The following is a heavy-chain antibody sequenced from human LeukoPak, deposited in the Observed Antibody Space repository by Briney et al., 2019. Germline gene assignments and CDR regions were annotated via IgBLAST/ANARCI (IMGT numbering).Heavy chain of an antibody. D-gene: IGHD6-13*01. Sequence: SETLSLTCTVSGGSIRSYFWSWIRQSPGKGLEWIGYIYDSGSINYNPSLKSRVTISVDTSKNQFTLKLSSVTAADTAVYYCARDVGSSGWSYYGMDVWGQGTTVTVSS. CDR2: IYDSGSI. CDR1: GGSIRSYF. CDR3: ARDVGSSGWSYYGMDV. V-gene: IGHV4-59*01. J-gene: IGHJ6*02.